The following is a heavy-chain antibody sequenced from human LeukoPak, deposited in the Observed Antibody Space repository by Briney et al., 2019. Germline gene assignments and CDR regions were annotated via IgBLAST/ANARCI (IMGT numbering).Heavy chain of an antibody. CDR1: GGSISSYY. CDR3: ARHGMTTVTRGWFDP. J-gene: IGHJ5*02. CDR2: IYYSGST. V-gene: IGHV4-59*08. Sequence: SESLSLTCTVSGGSISSYYWSWIRQPPGKGLEWIGYIYYSGSTNYNPSLKSRVTISVDTSKNQFSLKLSSVTAADTAVYYCARHGMTTVTRGWFDPWGQGTLVTVSS. D-gene: IGHD4-17*01.